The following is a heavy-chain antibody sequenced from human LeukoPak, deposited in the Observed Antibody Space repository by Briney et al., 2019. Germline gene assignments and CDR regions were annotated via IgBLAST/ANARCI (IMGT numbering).Heavy chain of an antibody. D-gene: IGHD3-16*01. V-gene: IGHV4-39*01. CDR2: IYYSGST. Sequence: SETLSLTCTVSGGSISSSGYYWGWLRQPPGKGLEWIGSIYYSGSTYYSPSLKSRVTISRDTSKNQFSLKLSSVTAADTAVYYCARPDYGNDAFDIWGQGTMVTVSS. CDR1: GGSISSSGYY. J-gene: IGHJ3*02. CDR3: ARPDYGNDAFDI.